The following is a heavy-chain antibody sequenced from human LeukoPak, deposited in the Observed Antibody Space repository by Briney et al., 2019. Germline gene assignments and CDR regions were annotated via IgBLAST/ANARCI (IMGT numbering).Heavy chain of an antibody. Sequence: GGSLRLSCAASGFAFSNAWMTWVRQAPGKGLEWVSAISGSGGTTYYADSVKGRFTISRDNSKNTLYLQLNSLRAEDTALYYCAKRPRGSSSWYYFDYWGQGTLVTVSS. CDR1: GFAFSNAW. CDR3: AKRPRGSSSWYYFDY. V-gene: IGHV3-23*01. J-gene: IGHJ4*02. CDR2: ISGSGGTT. D-gene: IGHD6-13*01.